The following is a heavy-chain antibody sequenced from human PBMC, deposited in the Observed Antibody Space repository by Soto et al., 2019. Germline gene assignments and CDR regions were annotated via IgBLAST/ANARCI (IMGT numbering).Heavy chain of an antibody. D-gene: IGHD6-13*01. J-gene: IGHJ4*02. CDR1: GFTFSTYA. Sequence: GGSLSLSCAASGFTFSTYAMAWVRQAPGKGLEWVSVMSGSGGTTFNADPVKGRFTISRNNPKSILYLQMNSLRADDTAIYYCAKFSSSGSWYPDFWGQGTLVTVSS. CDR3: AKFSSSGSWYPDF. V-gene: IGHV3-23*01. CDR2: MSGSGGTT.